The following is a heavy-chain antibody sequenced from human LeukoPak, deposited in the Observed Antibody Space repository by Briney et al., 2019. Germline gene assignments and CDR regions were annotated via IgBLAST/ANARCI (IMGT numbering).Heavy chain of an antibody. D-gene: IGHD1-26*01. J-gene: IGHJ6*03. CDR1: GFTFSSYS. CDR2: ISSSSSTI. V-gene: IGHV3-48*04. CDR3: TRVGYYYYYMDV. Sequence: GGSLRLSCAASGFTFSSYSMTWVRQAPGKGLEWVSYISSSSSTIYYTDSVRGRFTISRDNAKNSLYLQMNSLKTEDTAVYYCTRVGYYYYYMDVWGKGTTVTVSS.